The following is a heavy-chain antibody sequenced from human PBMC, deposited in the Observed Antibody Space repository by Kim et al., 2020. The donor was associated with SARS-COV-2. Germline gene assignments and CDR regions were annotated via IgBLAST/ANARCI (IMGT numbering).Heavy chain of an antibody. CDR2: ISGSGVST. CDR3: AKDLVVTVNYYGMDV. CDR1: GFTFSSYA. Sequence: GGSLRLSCAASGFTFSSYAMSWVRQAPGKGLEWVSAISGSGVSTYYADSVKGRFTISRDNSKNTLYLQMNSLRAEDTAVYYCAKDLVVTVNYYGMDVWGQGTTVTVSS. D-gene: IGHD2-21*02. V-gene: IGHV3-23*01. J-gene: IGHJ6*02.